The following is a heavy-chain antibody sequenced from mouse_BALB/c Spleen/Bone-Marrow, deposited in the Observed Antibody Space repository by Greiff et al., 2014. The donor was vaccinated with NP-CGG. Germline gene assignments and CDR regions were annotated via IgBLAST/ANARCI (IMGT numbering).Heavy chain of an antibody. J-gene: IGHJ3*01. CDR1: GFNIKVYY. CDR3: NAGECRFFDD. D-gene: IGHD6-5*01. CDR2: IDPENGDT. Sequence: EVQLQQSGAELVRSGASVKLSCTASGFNIKVYYMHWVKQRPEQSLEWIGWIDPENGDTEYAPKFQGKATMTADTSSNTAYLQPTNLTAEDPAVYYCNAGECRFFDDWGQGTLFTDSA. V-gene: IGHV14-4*02.